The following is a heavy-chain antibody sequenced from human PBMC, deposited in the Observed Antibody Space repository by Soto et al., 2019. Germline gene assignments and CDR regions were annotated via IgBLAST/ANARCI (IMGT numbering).Heavy chain of an antibody. V-gene: IGHV4-59*01. CDR3: ARERGTVGDFDY. Sequence: QVQLQESGPGLVKPSETLSLTCTVSGGSISSYYWSWIRQPPGKGLEWIGYIYYSGSTNYNPSLKSRVTLSVDTSKNQFSLKLSSVTAADTGVYYCARERGTVGDFDYWGQGTLVTVSS. CDR2: IYYSGST. CDR1: GGSISSYY. D-gene: IGHD3-16*01. J-gene: IGHJ4*02.